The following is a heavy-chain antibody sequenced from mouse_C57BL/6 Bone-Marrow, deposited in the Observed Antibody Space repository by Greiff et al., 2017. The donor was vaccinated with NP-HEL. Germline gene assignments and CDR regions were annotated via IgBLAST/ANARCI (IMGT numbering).Heavy chain of an antibody. Sequence: EVQRVESGPGLVKPSQSLSLTCSVTGYSITSGYYWNWIRQFPGNKLEWMGYISYDGSNNYNPSLKNRISITRDTSKNQCFLKLNSVTTEDTATYYCAREGMDYWGQGTSVTVSS. V-gene: IGHV3-6*01. CDR2: ISYDGSN. CDR1: GYSITSGYY. J-gene: IGHJ4*01. CDR3: AREGMDY.